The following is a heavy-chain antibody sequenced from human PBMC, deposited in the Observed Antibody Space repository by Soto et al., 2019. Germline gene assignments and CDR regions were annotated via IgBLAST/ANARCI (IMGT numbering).Heavy chain of an antibody. D-gene: IGHD3-3*01. CDR1: GFTFSSYG. CDR2: ISYDGSNK. CDR3: AKAFWRSPYYYYGMDV. Sequence: SLRLSCAASGFTFSSYGMHWVRQAPGKGLEWVAVISYDGSNKYYADSVKGRFTISRDNSKNTPYLQMNSLRAEDTAVYYCAKAFWRSPYYYYGMDVWGQGTTVTVSS. V-gene: IGHV3-30*18. J-gene: IGHJ6*02.